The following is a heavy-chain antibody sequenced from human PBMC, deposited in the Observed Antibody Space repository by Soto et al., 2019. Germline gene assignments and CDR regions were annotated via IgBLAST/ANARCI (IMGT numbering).Heavy chain of an antibody. CDR3: ARVIWSGHLTSDL. J-gene: IGHJ5*02. CDR1: GFTFSSNS. Sequence: EVQVVESGGGLVQPGGSLRLSCAASGFTFSSNSMTWVRQAPGKGLEWISYISSSSSTIYADSVKGRFTISRDNAKNSLYLQMNSLRDEDTAVYYCARVIWSGHLTSDLWGQGTLVTVFS. D-gene: IGHD3-3*01. V-gene: IGHV3-48*02. CDR2: ISSSSSTI.